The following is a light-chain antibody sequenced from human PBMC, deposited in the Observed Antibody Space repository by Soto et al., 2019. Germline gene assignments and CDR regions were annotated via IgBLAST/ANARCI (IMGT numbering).Light chain of an antibody. CDR1: QDISNY. Sequence: DIQMTQSPSSLSASVGDRVTITCQASQDISNYLNWYQQKPGKAPKLLIYDASNSETGVPSRFRGSGSGTDFTFTISSLQPEDIATYYCQQYDNPSLTFGGGTKVEIK. CDR3: QQYDNPSLT. CDR2: DAS. V-gene: IGKV1-33*01. J-gene: IGKJ4*01.